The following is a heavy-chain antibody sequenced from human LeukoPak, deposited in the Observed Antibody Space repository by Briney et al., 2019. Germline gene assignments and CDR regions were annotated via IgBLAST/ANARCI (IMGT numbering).Heavy chain of an antibody. CDR1: GYTFTSYG. J-gene: IGHJ4*02. V-gene: IGHV1-18*01. D-gene: IGHD3-10*01. CDR2: ISAYNGNT. CDR3: ARGPDVWFGESNYYFDY. Sequence: ASVKVSCKASGYTFTSYGISWVRQAPGQGLEWMGWISAYNGNTNYAQKLQGGVTMTTDTSTSTAYMELRSLRSDDTAVYYCARGPDVWFGESNYYFDYWGQGTLVTVSS.